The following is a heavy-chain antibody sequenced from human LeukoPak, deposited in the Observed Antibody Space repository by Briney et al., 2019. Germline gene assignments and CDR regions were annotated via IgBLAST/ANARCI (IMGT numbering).Heavy chain of an antibody. Sequence: PSETLSLTCTVSGGSISSSRYYWGWIRQPPGKGLEWIGNIYYSGSTYYNPSLKSRVTISADTSKNQFSLKLSSVTAADTAVYYCATGRLTGDYTSFDYWGQGTLVTVSS. CDR1: GGSISSSRYY. CDR2: IYYSGST. V-gene: IGHV4-39*02. J-gene: IGHJ4*02. CDR3: ATGRLTGDYTSFDY. D-gene: IGHD3-9*01.